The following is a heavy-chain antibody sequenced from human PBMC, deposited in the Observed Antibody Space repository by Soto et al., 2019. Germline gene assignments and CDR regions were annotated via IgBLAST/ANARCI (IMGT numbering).Heavy chain of an antibody. CDR3: ARLFCSSTSCYGYYYYYGMDV. V-gene: IGHV1-18*01. Sequence: QVQLVQSGAEVKKPGASVKVSCKASGYTFTSYGISWVRQAPGQGLEWMGWISAYNGNTNYAQKLQGRVTMTTDTSTSTAYMELRSLRSDDTAVYYCARLFCSSTSCYGYYYYYGMDVWGQGITVTVSS. CDR2: ISAYNGNT. D-gene: IGHD2-2*01. CDR1: GYTFTSYG. J-gene: IGHJ6*02.